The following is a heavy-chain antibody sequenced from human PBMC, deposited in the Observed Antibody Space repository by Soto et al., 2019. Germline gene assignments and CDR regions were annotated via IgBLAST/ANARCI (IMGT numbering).Heavy chain of an antibody. V-gene: IGHV2-5*02. CDR1: GFSLSTSGVG. D-gene: IGHD3-22*01. Sequence: QITLKESGPTLVKPTQTLTLTCTFSGFSLSTSGVGVGWIRQPPGKALEWLAIIYWDDDKRYSPSLKSRLTITKDTAKNQVVLTMTNMDPVDTATYYCAHRLYVGPGYYYDSSGYYHTFDPWGQGTLVTVSS. CDR2: IYWDDDK. J-gene: IGHJ5*02. CDR3: AHRLYVGPGYYYDSSGYYHTFDP.